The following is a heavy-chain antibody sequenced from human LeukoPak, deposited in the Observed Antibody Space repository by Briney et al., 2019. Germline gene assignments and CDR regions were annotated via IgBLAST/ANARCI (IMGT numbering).Heavy chain of an antibody. J-gene: IGHJ6*02. CDR1: GYTFTSYD. Sequence: GSVKVSCKASGYTFTSYDINWVRQATGQGLEWMGWMNPNSGNTGYAQKFQGRVTMTRNTSISTAYMELSSLRSEDTAVYYCARVRRVYYYYGMDVWGQGTTVTVSS. CDR2: MNPNSGNT. V-gene: IGHV1-8*01. CDR3: ARVRRVYYYYGMDV.